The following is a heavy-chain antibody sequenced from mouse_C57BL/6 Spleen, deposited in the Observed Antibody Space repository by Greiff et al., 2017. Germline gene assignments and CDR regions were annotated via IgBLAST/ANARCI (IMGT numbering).Heavy chain of an antibody. D-gene: IGHD1-1*01. Sequence: VQLQQPGAELVKPGASVKLSCKASGYTFTSYWMHWVKQRPGQGLEWIGMIHPNSGSTNYNEKFKSKATLTVDKSSSTAYMQLSSLTAEDFAVYYCARYYYGSFFDDWGQGATLTVAS. J-gene: IGHJ2*01. V-gene: IGHV1-64*01. CDR2: IHPNSGST. CDR3: ARYYYGSFFDD. CDR1: GYTFTSYW.